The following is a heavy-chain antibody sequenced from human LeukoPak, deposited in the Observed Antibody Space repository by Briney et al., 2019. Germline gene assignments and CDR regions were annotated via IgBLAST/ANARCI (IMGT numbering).Heavy chain of an antibody. V-gene: IGHV3-7*01. CDR3: EAAGTYFDY. CDR1: GFTVGRNY. D-gene: IGHD6-13*01. Sequence: GGSLRLSCAASGFTVGRNYMSWVRQAPGKGLEWVANIKQDGSEKYYVDSVKGRFTISRDNAKNSLYLQMNSLRAEDTAVYYCEAAGTYFDYWGQGTLVTVSS. CDR2: IKQDGSEK. J-gene: IGHJ4*02.